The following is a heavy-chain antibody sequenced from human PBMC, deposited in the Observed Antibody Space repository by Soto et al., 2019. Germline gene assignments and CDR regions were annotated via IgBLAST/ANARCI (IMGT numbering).Heavy chain of an antibody. V-gene: IGHV3-74*01. Sequence: EVQLVESGGGLVQPGGSLRLSCEASGFTFSTFGMHWVRQAPGKGLVWVSRINSDGSSKNYADSVKGRVTISRDNAKNTLYLHRNSQKPEDTAVYYYARDFEYWGQGTLVTVSS. CDR1: GFTFSTFG. CDR2: INSDGSSK. J-gene: IGHJ4*02. CDR3: ARDFEY.